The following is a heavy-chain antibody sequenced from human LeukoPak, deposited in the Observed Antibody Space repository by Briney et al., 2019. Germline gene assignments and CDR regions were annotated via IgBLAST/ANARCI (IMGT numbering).Heavy chain of an antibody. J-gene: IGHJ4*02. D-gene: IGHD3-10*01. CDR1: GASISSSHW. CDR2: IYHGGST. CDR3: ARGEEHGSGTVHFDY. Sequence: KPSETLSLTCAVSGASISSSHWWSWVRQPPRKGLEWIGEIYHGGSTNCNPSLKGPVTISVDRSNNQFSLRLTSVTAADTAVYYCARGEEHGSGTVHFDYWGQGTLVTVSS. V-gene: IGHV4-4*02.